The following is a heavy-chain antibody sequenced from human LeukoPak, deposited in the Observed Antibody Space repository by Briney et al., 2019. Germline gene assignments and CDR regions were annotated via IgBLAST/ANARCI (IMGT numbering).Heavy chain of an antibody. J-gene: IGHJ4*02. CDR1: GGSISSYY. Sequence: SETLSLTCTVSGGSISSYYWSWIRQPPGKGLEWIGYIYYSGSTNCNPSLKSRVTISVDTSKNQFSLKLSSVTAADTAVYYCARGGPLRYFDWLLPFDYWGQGTLVTVSS. V-gene: IGHV4-59*01. CDR2: IYYSGST. CDR3: ARGGPLRYFDWLLPFDY. D-gene: IGHD3-9*01.